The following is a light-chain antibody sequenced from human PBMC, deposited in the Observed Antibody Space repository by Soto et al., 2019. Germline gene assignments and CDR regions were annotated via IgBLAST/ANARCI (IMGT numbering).Light chain of an antibody. CDR1: KSDIGVYDF. V-gene: IGLV2-8*01. Sequence: QSVLNQPASVSGSPGQSITISCTGTKSDIGVYDFVSWYQHHPGKAPRLIIYEVVQRPSGVPDRFSGSKSGNTASLTVSGLQAADEADYFCKSYAGSNTYVFGSGTKV. J-gene: IGLJ1*01. CDR2: EVV. CDR3: KSYAGSNTYV.